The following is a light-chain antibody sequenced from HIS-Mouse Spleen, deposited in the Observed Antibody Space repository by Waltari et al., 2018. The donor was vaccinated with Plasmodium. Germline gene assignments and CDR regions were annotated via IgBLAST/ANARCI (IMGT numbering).Light chain of an antibody. CDR2: EGS. CDR1: SSDVGSYNL. V-gene: IGLV2-23*01. Sequence: QSALTQPASVSGSPGQSITISCTGTSSDVGSYNLVSWYQQHPGNTPKLMLCEGSKRRSGVSNRFSGSKSGNTAALTIFGRQAEDEADYYCCSYAGSSTNGVFGGGTKLTVL. CDR3: CSYAGSSTNGV. J-gene: IGLJ3*02.